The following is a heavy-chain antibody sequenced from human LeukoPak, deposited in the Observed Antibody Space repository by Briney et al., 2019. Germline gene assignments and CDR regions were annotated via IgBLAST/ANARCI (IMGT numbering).Heavy chain of an antibody. CDR2: IYTSGST. V-gene: IGHV4-61*02. CDR3: ARSSWSLFDY. CDR1: GGSISSGSYY. D-gene: IGHD1-26*01. Sequence: KASETLSLTCTVSGGSISSGSYYWSWIRQPAGKGLEWIGRIYTSGSTNYNPSLKSRVTISVDTSKNQFSLKLSSVTAADTAVYYCARSSWSLFDYWGQGTLVTVSS. J-gene: IGHJ4*02.